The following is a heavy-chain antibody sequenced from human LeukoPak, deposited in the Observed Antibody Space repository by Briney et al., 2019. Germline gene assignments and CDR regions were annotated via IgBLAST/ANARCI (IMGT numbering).Heavy chain of an antibody. V-gene: IGHV4-38-2*02. Sequence: NASETLSLTCTVSGYSISSGYYWGWIRQPPGKGLEWIGSIYHSGSTYYNPSLKSRVTISVDTSKNQFSLKLSSVTAADTAVYYSAREGITMIKAPVAFDIWAQGTMVTVSS. CDR1: GYSISSGYY. CDR2: IYHSGST. D-gene: IGHD3-22*01. CDR3: AREGITMIKAPVAFDI. J-gene: IGHJ3*02.